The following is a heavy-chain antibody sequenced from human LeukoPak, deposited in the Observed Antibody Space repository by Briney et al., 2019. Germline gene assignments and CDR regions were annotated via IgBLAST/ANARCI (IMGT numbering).Heavy chain of an antibody. CDR2: ITHSGTP. J-gene: IGHJ6*02. CDR3: ARGLWGSRLRIRGSGMDV. V-gene: IGHV4-34*01. Sequence: SETLSLTCAVYRGSFSGYHWTWIRQPPGKGLEWIGEITHSGTPNYDPSLKSRVTISADTSKNQFSLKLSSVTAADTAVYYCARGLWGSRLRIRGSGMDVWGQGTTVTVSS. CDR1: RGSFSGYH. D-gene: IGHD4-17*01.